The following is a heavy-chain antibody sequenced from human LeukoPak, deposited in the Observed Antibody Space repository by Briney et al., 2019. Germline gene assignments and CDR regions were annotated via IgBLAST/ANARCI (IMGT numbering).Heavy chain of an antibody. CDR1: GFTFSSYA. CDR2: ITYDGSNK. Sequence: GGSLRLSCAASGFTFSSYAMHWVRQAPGKGLEWVAVITYDGSNKYYADSVKGRFTISRDNSKNTLSLQMNSLRAEDTAVYYCAKDLRTGDRDYWGQGTLVTVSS. CDR3: AKDLRTGDRDY. D-gene: IGHD7-27*01. V-gene: IGHV3-30-3*01. J-gene: IGHJ4*02.